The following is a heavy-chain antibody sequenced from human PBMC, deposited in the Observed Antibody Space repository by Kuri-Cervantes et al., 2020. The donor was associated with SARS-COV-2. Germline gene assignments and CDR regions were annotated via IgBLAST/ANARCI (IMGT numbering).Heavy chain of an antibody. CDR3: ARVNDYYFDY. CDR2: IHYSGST. D-gene: IGHD1-1*01. J-gene: IGHJ4*02. V-gene: IGHV4-59*01. Sequence: SETLSLTCTVSGGTISSYYWSWIRQPPGKGLEWIGYIHYSGSTNYNPSLKSRVTISADTSKNQFPLKLSSVTAADTAVYYCARVNDYYFDYWGQGTLVTVSS. CDR1: GGTISSYY.